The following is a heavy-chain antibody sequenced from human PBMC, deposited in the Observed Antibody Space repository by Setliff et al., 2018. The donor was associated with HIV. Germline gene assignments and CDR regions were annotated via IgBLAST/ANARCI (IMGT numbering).Heavy chain of an antibody. Sequence: ASVKVSCKASGYTFTGYYMHWVRQAPGQGLEWMGRINPNSGGTNYAPKFQGRVTMTRDTSISTAYMELTRLRSDDTAVYYCARDYYGSSGYPIATYYFDYWGQGTLVTVSS. CDR1: GYTFTGYY. CDR3: ARDYYGSSGYPIATYYFDY. J-gene: IGHJ4*02. D-gene: IGHD3-22*01. CDR2: INPNSGGT. V-gene: IGHV1-2*06.